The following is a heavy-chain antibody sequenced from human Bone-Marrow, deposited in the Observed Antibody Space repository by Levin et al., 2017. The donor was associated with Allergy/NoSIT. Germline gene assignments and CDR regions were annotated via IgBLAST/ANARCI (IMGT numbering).Heavy chain of an antibody. Sequence: GESLKISCEASGVTFSNHAMTWVRQAPGKGLEWVSTISGSGDTTYYADSVKGRFTISRDNSKNTVYLQMNSLRAEDTGIFFCAKVPADLYYYYGLDVWGQGTTVTVS. V-gene: IGHV3-23*01. CDR3: AKVPADLYYYYGLDV. CDR1: GVTFSNHA. J-gene: IGHJ6*02. CDR2: ISGSGDTT. D-gene: IGHD2-2*01.